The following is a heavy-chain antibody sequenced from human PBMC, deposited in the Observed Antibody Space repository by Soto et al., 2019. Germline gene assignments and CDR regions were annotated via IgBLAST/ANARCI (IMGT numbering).Heavy chain of an antibody. V-gene: IGHV3-9*01. CDR1: GFTFDDYA. D-gene: IGHD1-26*01. CDR3: ARGGAMGVDY. Sequence: EVQLVESGGGLVQPGRSLRLSCAASGFTFDDYAMHWVRQAPGKGLEWVSGVDWNSDNIGYADSVKGRFTISRDNAKNSLYLEMNSLRAEDTALYYCARGGAMGVDYWGQGTLVTVSS. CDR2: VDWNSDNI. J-gene: IGHJ4*02.